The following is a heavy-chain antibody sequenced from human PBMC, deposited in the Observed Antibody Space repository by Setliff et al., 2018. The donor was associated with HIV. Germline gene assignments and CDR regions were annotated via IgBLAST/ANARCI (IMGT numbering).Heavy chain of an antibody. CDR1: GYTFTSYG. D-gene: IGHD5-12*01. J-gene: IGHJ3*02. CDR3: ARDLRWLRIRFSDAFDI. Sequence: ASVKVSCKASGYTFTSYGISWVRQAPGQGLEWMGWISAYNGNTNYAQKLQGRVTMTTDTSTSTAYMELRSLRSDDTAVYHCARDLRWLRIRFSDAFDIWGQGTMVTVSS. V-gene: IGHV1-18*01. CDR2: ISAYNGNT.